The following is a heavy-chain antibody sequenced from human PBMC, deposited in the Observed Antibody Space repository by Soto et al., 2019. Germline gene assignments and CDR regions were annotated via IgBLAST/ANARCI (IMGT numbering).Heavy chain of an antibody. V-gene: IGHV1-2*02. J-gene: IGHJ4*02. Sequence: TSVKVSCKASGYTFTGYYMHWVRQAPGQGLEWMGWINPNSGGTNYAQKFQGRVTMTRDTSISTAYMELSRLRSDDTAVYYCARDTQGITMVRGVIPYFDYWGQGTLVTVSS. CDR3: ARDTQGITMVRGVIPYFDY. D-gene: IGHD3-10*01. CDR1: GYTFTGYY. CDR2: INPNSGGT.